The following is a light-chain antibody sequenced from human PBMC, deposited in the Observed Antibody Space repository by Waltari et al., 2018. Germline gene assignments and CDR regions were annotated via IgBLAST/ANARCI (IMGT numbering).Light chain of an antibody. CDR2: EAS. J-gene: IGKJ2*01. V-gene: IGKV1-5*03. CDR1: QSITRW. Sequence: DIQLTQSPPTLAASVGDRVTITCRASQSITRWLAWYQQKPERAPQLLIYEASNLGTGVPSRFSGTGSGTVFTLTISSLEPDDFATYYCQQFVGYPYTFGQGTKVETK. CDR3: QQFVGYPYT.